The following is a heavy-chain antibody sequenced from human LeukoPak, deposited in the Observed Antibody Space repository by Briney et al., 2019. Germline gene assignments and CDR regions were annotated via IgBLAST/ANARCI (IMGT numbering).Heavy chain of an antibody. Sequence: GGSLRLSCAASGFTFSSYWVSWVRQAPGKGLEWVANIKQDGSEKYYVDSVKGRFTISRDNAKNSLYLQMNSLRAEDTAVYYCARLGRYADYWGQGTLVTVSS. J-gene: IGHJ4*02. V-gene: IGHV3-7*02. CDR2: IKQDGSEK. D-gene: IGHD3-16*01. CDR1: GFTFSSYW. CDR3: ARLGRYADY.